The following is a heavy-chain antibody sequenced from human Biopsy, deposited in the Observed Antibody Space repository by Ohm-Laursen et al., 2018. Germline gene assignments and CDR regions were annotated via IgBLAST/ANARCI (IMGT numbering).Heavy chain of an antibody. D-gene: IGHD1-1*01. CDR3: ILEGAGFDN. V-gene: IGHV3-73*01. Sequence: SLTLSCTAFVFTFSASAVHWVRQASVKGLEWFSRIRSKAKSYATAYAASVTGRFTISRDDSKNSPYLKMNSLKTEDTPVYCCILEGAGFDNGGQGTLVTVSS. CDR1: VFTFSASA. CDR2: IRSKAKSYAT. J-gene: IGHJ4*02.